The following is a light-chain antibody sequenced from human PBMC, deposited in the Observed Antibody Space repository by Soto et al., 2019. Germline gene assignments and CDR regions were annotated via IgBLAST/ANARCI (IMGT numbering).Light chain of an antibody. CDR3: LHYNNLPLT. J-gene: IGKJ4*01. CDR1: QSISSN. V-gene: IGKV3-15*01. Sequence: EIVMTQSPGTLSLSPGERATLSCRASQSISSNLAWYQQKPGQSPRLLIFGASTRAPGIPARFSGSGSGTEFTLAISSLQFEDFAVYYCLHYNNLPLTFGGGTEVEIK. CDR2: GAS.